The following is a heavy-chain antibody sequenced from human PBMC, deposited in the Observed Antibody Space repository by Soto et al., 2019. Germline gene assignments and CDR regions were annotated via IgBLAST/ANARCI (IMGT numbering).Heavy chain of an antibody. Sequence: PGGSLRLSCSACGFTFSSYAMHWVRQEPGKGLEYVSAISSNGGSTYYADSVKGRFTISRDNSKNTLYLQMSSLRAEDTAVYYCVTSSVTQLDGYKQEPVFDYWGQGTLVTVSS. J-gene: IGHJ4*02. D-gene: IGHD6-13*01. V-gene: IGHV3-64D*06. CDR1: GFTFSSYA. CDR2: ISSNGGST. CDR3: VTSSVTQLDGYKQEPVFDY.